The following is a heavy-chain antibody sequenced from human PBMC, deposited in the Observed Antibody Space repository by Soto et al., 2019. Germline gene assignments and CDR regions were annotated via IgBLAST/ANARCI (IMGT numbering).Heavy chain of an antibody. J-gene: IGHJ4*02. CDR3: ARDLGGWPDY. D-gene: IGHD2-15*01. V-gene: IGHV1-3*01. CDR2: INAGNGNT. Sequence: ASVKASCKASGYTFTSYAIHWVRQAPGQRLEGMGWINAGNGNTKYSQKFQGRVTITRDTSASTAYMELSSLRPEDTAVYYCARDLGGWPDYWGQGTLVTVSS. CDR1: GYTFTSYA.